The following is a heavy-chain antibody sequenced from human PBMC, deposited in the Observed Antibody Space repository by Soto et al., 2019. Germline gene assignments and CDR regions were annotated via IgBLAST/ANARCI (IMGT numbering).Heavy chain of an antibody. CDR2: VTGSGGGT. J-gene: IGHJ4*02. Sequence: PGGSLRLSCAASGFTFSNYAMRWVRQAPGKGLEWVSAVTGSGGGTYYADSVKGRFTISRDNSKNTLYLQINSLRAEDTAVYYCARPLGSYRYFDYWGQGTLVTVSS. V-gene: IGHV3-23*01. CDR3: ARPLGSYRYFDY. D-gene: IGHD3-16*02. CDR1: GFTFSNYA.